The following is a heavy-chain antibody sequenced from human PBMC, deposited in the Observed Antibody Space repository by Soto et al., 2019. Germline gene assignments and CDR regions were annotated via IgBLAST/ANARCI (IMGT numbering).Heavy chain of an antibody. CDR3: AKGHTSSWYYYYGMDV. J-gene: IGHJ6*02. D-gene: IGHD2-15*01. CDR2: ISKDGSNK. V-gene: IGHV3-30*18. CDR1: GFIFSSYG. Sequence: QVQLVESGGGVVQPGRSPRLSCAASGFIFSSYGMHWARQAPGKGLEWVAVISKDGSNKYYADSVKGRFTISRDNSKNTLHLQMDSLRTEDTAVYYCAKGHTSSWYYYYGMDVWGQGTTVTVSS.